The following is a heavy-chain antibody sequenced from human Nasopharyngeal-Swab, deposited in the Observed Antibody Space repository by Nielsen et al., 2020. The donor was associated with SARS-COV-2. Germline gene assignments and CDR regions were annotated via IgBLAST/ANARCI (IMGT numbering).Heavy chain of an antibody. CDR2: ISSSGSTI. Sequence: GESLKISCAASGFTFSDYYMSWIRQAPGKGPEWVSYISSSGSTIYYADSVKGRFTISRDNAKNSLYLQMNSLRAEDTAVYYCVREGPTGTTIWGQGTLVTVSS. J-gene: IGHJ4*02. CDR1: GFTFSDYY. D-gene: IGHD1-1*01. CDR3: VREGPTGTTI. V-gene: IGHV3-11*04.